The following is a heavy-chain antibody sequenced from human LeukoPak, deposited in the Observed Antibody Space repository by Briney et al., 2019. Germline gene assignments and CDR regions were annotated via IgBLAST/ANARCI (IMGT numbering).Heavy chain of an antibody. V-gene: IGHV4-59*01. CDR2: IYYSGST. CDR3: ARLISRFRLDYAFDI. D-gene: IGHD3-3*01. CDR1: GGSISSYY. J-gene: IGHJ3*02. Sequence: SETLSLICTVSGGSISSYYWNWIRQPPGKGLEWIGYIYYSGSTNYNPSLKSRVTISVDTSKNQFSLKLSSVTAADTAVYYCARLISRFRLDYAFDIWGQGTMVTVS.